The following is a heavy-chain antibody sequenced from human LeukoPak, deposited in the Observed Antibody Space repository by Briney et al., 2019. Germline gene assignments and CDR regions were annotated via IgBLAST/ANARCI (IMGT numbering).Heavy chain of an antibody. V-gene: IGHV1-8*01. D-gene: IGHD3-16*01. CDR3: VLRGGYGMDV. Sequence: ASVKVSCKASGYTFTSYDINWVRQATGQGLEWMGWMNPNSGNTGYAQKFQGRVTMTRNTSISTAYMGLSSLRYEDTAVYYCVLRGGYGMDVWGQGTTVTVSS. CDR1: GYTFTSYD. J-gene: IGHJ6*02. CDR2: MNPNSGNT.